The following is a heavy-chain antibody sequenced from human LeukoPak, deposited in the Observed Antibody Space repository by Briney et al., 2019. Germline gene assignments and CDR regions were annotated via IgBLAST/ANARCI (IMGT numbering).Heavy chain of an antibody. CDR3: ARETYYYDSSGYYLY. J-gene: IGHJ4*02. CDR1: GFTVSSNY. D-gene: IGHD3-22*01. V-gene: IGHV3-7*01. CDR2: IKQDGSET. Sequence: GGSLRLSCAASGFTVSSNYMSWVRQAPGKGLEWVANIKQDGSETYSVDSVKGRFTVSRDNAKDSLFLQMNSLRVEDTAVYYCARETYYYDSSGYYLYWGQGTLVTVSS.